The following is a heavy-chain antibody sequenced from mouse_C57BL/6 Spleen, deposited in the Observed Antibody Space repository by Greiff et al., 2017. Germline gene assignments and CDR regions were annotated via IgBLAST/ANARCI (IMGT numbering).Heavy chain of an antibody. CDR3: AREATVVGRGFDY. D-gene: IGHD1-1*01. J-gene: IGHJ2*01. V-gene: IGHV1-85*01. CDR2: IYPRDGST. CDR1: GYTFTSYD. Sequence: VQLVESGPELVKPGASVKLSCKASGYTFTSYDINWVKQRPGQGLEWIGWIYPRDGSTKYNEKFKGKATLTVDTSSSTAYMELHSLTSEDSAVYCCAREATVVGRGFDYWGQGTTLTVSS.